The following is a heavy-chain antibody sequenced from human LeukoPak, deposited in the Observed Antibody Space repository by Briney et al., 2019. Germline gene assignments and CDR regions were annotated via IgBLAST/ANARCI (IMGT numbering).Heavy chain of an antibody. V-gene: IGHV3-30-3*01. CDR2: ISYDGSNK. CDR1: GFTFSSYA. Sequence: GRSLRLSCAASGFTFSSYAMHWVRQAPGKGLEWVAVISYDGSNKYYVDSVKGRFTISRDNSKNTLYLQMNSLRTEDTAVFYCARGYYDSSGHFHFDYWGQGTLVTVSS. J-gene: IGHJ4*02. CDR3: ARGYYDSSGHFHFDY. D-gene: IGHD3-22*01.